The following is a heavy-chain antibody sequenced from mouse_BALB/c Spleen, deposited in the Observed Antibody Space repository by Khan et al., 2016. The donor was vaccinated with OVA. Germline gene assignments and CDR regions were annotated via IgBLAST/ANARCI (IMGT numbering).Heavy chain of an antibody. CDR1: GYTFTSYD. V-gene: IGHV1-85*01. CDR3: ARGGYGGFAY. J-gene: IGHJ3*01. Sequence: QVQLQQSGAELVKPGASVKLSCKASGYTFTSYDINWVRQRPEQGLEWIGWMFPGDGSTKYNENFKGKATLTTDKSSSTAYMQLIRLTSEDSGAYFCARGGYGGFAYWGQGTLVTVSA. CDR2: MFPGDGST. D-gene: IGHD2-14*01.